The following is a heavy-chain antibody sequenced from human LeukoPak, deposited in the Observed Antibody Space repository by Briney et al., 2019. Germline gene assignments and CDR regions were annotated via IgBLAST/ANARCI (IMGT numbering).Heavy chain of an antibody. D-gene: IGHD3-22*01. CDR2: INPSGGNT. CDR1: GYTFTNYY. Sequence: ASVKVSCKASGYTFTNYYMHWVRQAPGQGLEWMGIINPSGGNTNYAQKFQGRVTMTRDTSTSTVYMELSSLRSEDTAVYYCARSAYYDSSGYPKGRLDYWGQGTLVTVSS. J-gene: IGHJ4*02. V-gene: IGHV1-46*01. CDR3: ARSAYYDSSGYPKGRLDY.